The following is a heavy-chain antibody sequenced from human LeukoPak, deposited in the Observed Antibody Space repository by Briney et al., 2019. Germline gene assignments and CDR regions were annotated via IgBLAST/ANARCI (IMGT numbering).Heavy chain of an antibody. CDR1: GFTFSSYA. V-gene: IGHV3-23*01. CDR3: ATHHSSSWYLMDY. D-gene: IGHD6-13*01. CDR2: ISGSGGST. J-gene: IGHJ4*02. Sequence: GGSLRLSCAASGFTFSSYAMSWVRQAPGKGLEWVSAISGSGGSTYYADSMKGRFTISRDNSKNTLYLQMNSLRAEDTAVYYCATHHSSSWYLMDYWGQGTLVTVSS.